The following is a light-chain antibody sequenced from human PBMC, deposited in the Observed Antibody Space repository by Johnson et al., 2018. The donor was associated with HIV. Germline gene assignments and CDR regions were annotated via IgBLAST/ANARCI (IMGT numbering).Light chain of an antibody. Sequence: QSVLTQPPSVSAAPGQKVTISCSGSSSNIGNNYVSWYQQLPGTAPKLLIYESTNRPSGIPDRFSGSKSGTSATLGITGLQTGDEADYYCGTWDSSLSAGIYVVGTGTKVTVL. V-gene: IGLV1-51*02. J-gene: IGLJ1*01. CDR2: EST. CDR3: GTWDSSLSAGIYV. CDR1: SSNIGNNY.